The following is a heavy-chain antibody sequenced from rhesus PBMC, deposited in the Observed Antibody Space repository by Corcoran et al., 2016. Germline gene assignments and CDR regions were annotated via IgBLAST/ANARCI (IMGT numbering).Heavy chain of an antibody. V-gene: IGHV4-127*01. CDR2: IGGRSGST. CDR1: GSSSTVVLA. D-gene: IGHD2-15*01. CDR3: ARVGCSSTYCSSGRFDV. Sequence: QGRAPGWWNPPGPLPLTSRASGSSSTVVLAGSWFGRPPGRGLGGIGYIGGRSGSTNYNPSLKSRVTIAKDKAKNPFSLKLSSVTAADTVVYYCARVGCSSTYCSSGRFDVWGPGVLVTVSS. J-gene: IGHJ5-1*01.